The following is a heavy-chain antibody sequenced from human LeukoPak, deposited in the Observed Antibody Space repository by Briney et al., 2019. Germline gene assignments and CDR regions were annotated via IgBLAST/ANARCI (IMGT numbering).Heavy chain of an antibody. CDR2: IIPIFGTA. CDR1: GGTFSSYA. V-gene: IGHV1-69*13. J-gene: IGHJ2*01. Sequence: SVKVSCKASGGTFSSYAISWVRQAPGQGLEWMGGIIPIFGTANYAQKFQGRVTITADESTSTAYMELSSLRSEDTAVYYCARDPIVGATTNWYFDLWGRGTLVTVSS. D-gene: IGHD1-26*01. CDR3: ARDPIVGATTNWYFDL.